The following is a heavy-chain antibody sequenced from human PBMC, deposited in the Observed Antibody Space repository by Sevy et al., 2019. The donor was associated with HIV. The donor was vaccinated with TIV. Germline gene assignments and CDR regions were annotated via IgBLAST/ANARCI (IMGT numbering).Heavy chain of an antibody. CDR1: GFRFSSYA. CDR3: AKSPLGEVVPAASFDC. D-gene: IGHD2-2*01. J-gene: IGHJ4*02. V-gene: IGHV3-23*01. CDR2: ISGSGGST. Sequence: GGSLRLSCAASGFRFSSYAMSWVRQAPGKGLEWVSVISGSGGSTYYADSVKGRFIISRDNSKNTLFLQMNSLRAADTAVYYCAKSPLGEVVPAASFDCWGQGTLVTVSS.